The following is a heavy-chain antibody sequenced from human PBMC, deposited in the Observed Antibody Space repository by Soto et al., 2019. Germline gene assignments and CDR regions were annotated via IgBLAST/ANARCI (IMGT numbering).Heavy chain of an antibody. CDR1: GGSISSSHW. Sequence: QVQLQESGPGLVKPSGTLSLTCAVSGGSISSSHWWTWVRQSPGKGLEYIGEISHSGTSNSNPSLQSRVTLSVDKSKNHFSLTLNSVTAADTAVYYCARVVLTITRGAFDAWGQGTLVIVSS. V-gene: IGHV4-4*02. CDR3: ARVVLTITRGAFDA. J-gene: IGHJ3*01. D-gene: IGHD3-9*01. CDR2: ISHSGTS.